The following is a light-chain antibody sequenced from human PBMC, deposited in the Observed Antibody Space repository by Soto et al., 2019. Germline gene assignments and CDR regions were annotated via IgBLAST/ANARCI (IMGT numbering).Light chain of an antibody. Sequence: IQITLSPSTLSTSVADRDTITCRASQSISSWLAWYQQKPGKAPKLLIYDASDLGSGVPSRFSGSGSGTEFTLTISSLQPDDIAAYYSQPYNHHRTSCQGAKADI. J-gene: IGKJ1*01. V-gene: IGKV1-5*01. CDR3: QPYNHHRT. CDR2: DAS. CDR1: QSISSW.